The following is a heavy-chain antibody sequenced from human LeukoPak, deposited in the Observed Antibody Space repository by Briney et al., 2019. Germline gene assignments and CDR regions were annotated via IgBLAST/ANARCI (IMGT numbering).Heavy chain of an antibody. Sequence: SETLSLTCTVSGGSISNSTYYWGWIRQPPGKGLGWIGSIYYSGSTYYKSSLKSRVTISVDTSKNQFSLNLSSVTAAETAVYYCARRGSSGRSFDYWGQGTLVTVSS. CDR3: ARRGSSGRSFDY. D-gene: IGHD6-19*01. J-gene: IGHJ4*02. CDR2: IYYSGST. CDR1: GGSISNSTYY. V-gene: IGHV4-39*01.